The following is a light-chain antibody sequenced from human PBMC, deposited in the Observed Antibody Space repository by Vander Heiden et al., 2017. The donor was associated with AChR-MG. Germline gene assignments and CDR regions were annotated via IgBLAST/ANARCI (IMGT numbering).Light chain of an antibody. J-gene: IGLJ2*01. CDR3: NSRDSSGNHPV. CDR2: GKN. V-gene: IGLV3-19*01. Sequence: SSELTQDPAVSVALGQTVRITCQGDSLRSYYASWYQHKPGQAPVLVIYGKNNRHSGIPDRFSGSSSGNTASLTITGAQAEDEADYYCNSRDSSGNHPVFGGGTKLTVL. CDR1: SLRSYY.